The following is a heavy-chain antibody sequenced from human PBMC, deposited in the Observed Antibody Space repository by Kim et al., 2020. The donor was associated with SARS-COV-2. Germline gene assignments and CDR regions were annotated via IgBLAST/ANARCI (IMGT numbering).Heavy chain of an antibody. CDR1: GYTLTELS. J-gene: IGHJ4*02. CDR3: AIATGSTDYFDQ. Sequence: ASVKVSCKVSGYTLTELSMHWVRQAPGKGLEWMGGFNPEDGETIYAQKLQGRVTMTEDTSTDTAYMELSSLRSEDTAVYYCAIATGSTDYFDQWGQGTLVTVSS. V-gene: IGHV1-24*01. D-gene: IGHD1-7*01. CDR2: FNPEDGET.